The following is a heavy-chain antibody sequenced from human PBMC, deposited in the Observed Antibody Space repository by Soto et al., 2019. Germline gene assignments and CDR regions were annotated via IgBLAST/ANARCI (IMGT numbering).Heavy chain of an antibody. D-gene: IGHD4-17*01. CDR2: ITGGGDTA. Sequence: GGSLRLSCAASGFTFSNYAMTWVRQAPGRGLEWVSVITGGGDTAYYADSVKGRFTISRDNSKNTLYLQMNSLRAEDTAVYYCARDYVVDYVSFLDNYYYYMDVWGKGTTVTVSS. CDR3: ARDYVVDYVSFLDNYYYYMDV. J-gene: IGHJ6*03. CDR1: GFTFSNYA. V-gene: IGHV3-23*01.